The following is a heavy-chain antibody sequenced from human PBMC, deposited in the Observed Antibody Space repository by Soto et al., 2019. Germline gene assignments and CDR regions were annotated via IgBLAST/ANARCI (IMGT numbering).Heavy chain of an antibody. J-gene: IGHJ5*02. CDR3: ARDRSWFDP. D-gene: IGHD3-10*01. CDR2: IIPIFGTA. CDR1: GYTFTGYY. Sequence: ASVKVSCKASGYTFTGYYMHWVRQAPGQGLEWMGGIIPIFGTANYAQKFQGRVTITADESTSTAYMELSSLRSEDTAVYYCARDRSWFDPWGQGTLVTVSS. V-gene: IGHV1-69*01.